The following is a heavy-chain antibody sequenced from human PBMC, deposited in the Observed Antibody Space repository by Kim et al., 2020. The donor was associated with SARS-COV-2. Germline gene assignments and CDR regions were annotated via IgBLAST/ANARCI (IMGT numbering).Heavy chain of an antibody. D-gene: IGHD6-13*01. Sequence: SEKGRFTNSRDNAQNTLYLQMSSLRAEDTAVYYCARGSGSWYTREYTWFDSWGPGTLVTVSS. CDR3: ARGSGSWYTREYTWFDS. V-gene: IGHV3-11*06. J-gene: IGHJ5*01.